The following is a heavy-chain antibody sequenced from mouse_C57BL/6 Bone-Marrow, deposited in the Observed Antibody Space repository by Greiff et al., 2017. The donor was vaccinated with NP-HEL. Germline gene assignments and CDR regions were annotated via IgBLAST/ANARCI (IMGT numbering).Heavy chain of an antibody. CDR3: ARGDHGRYFDV. V-gene: IGHV1-54*01. CDR2: INPGSGGT. CDR1: GYAFTNYL. J-gene: IGHJ1*03. D-gene: IGHD3-3*01. Sequence: VKLQQSGAELVRPGTSVKVSCKASGYAFTNYLIEWVKQRPGQGLEWIGVINPGSGGTNYNEKFKGKATLTADKSSSTAYMQLSSLTSEDSAVYFCARGDHGRYFDVWGTGTTVTVSS.